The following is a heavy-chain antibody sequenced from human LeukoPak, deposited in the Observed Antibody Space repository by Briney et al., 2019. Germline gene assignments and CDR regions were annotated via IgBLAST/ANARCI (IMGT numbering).Heavy chain of an antibody. CDR3: ALISSMVTYYFDY. V-gene: IGHV4-34*01. Sequence: TSETLSLTCAVYGGSFSGYYWSWIRQPPGKGLEWIGSIYHSGSTYYNPSLKSRVTISVDTSKNQFSLKLSSVTAADTAVYYCALISSMVTYYFDYWGQGTLVTVSS. CDR2: IYHSGST. D-gene: IGHD5-18*01. J-gene: IGHJ4*02. CDR1: GGSFSGYY.